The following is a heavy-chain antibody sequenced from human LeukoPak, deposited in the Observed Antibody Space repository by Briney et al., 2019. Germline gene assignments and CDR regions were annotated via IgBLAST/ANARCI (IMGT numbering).Heavy chain of an antibody. Sequence: GGSLRLSCAASGFTFSSYGMHWVRQAPGKGLEWVTVISYDGSNKYYADSVKGRFTISRDNSKNTLYLQMNSLRAEDTAVYYCARASILTGYAMDVWGQGTTVTVSS. CDR1: GFTFSSYG. V-gene: IGHV3-30*03. D-gene: IGHD3-9*01. CDR2: ISYDGSNK. CDR3: ARASILTGYAMDV. J-gene: IGHJ6*02.